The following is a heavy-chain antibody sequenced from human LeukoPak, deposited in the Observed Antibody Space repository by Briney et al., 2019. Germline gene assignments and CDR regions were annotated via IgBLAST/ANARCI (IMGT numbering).Heavy chain of an antibody. CDR1: GFTFDDYA. V-gene: IGHV3-9*01. CDR3: ARAPHIWSKEDY. D-gene: IGHD2-21*01. Sequence: GGSLRLSCAASGFTFDDYAMHWVRQAPGKGLEWVSGISWNSGSIGYADSVKGRFTISRDNAKNSLYLQMNSLRAEDTAVYYCARAPHIWSKEDYWGQGTLVTVSS. J-gene: IGHJ4*02. CDR2: ISWNSGSI.